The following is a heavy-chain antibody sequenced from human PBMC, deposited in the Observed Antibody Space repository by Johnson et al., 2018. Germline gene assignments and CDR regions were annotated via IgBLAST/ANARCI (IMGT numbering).Heavy chain of an antibody. V-gene: IGHV3-20*01. CDR1: GFIFDDYG. CDR3: ARADNGNAGYDGMDG. CDR2: IKWNGGST. J-gene: IGHJ6*02. D-gene: IGHD1-20*01. Sequence: EVQLVESGGGVVRPGGSLRLSCAASGFIFDDYGMSWVRQVPGKGLEWVSGIKWNGGSTGYADSVKGRFTISRNNAKNSLYLQMNSLRAEDTALYHWARADNGNAGYDGMDGGGQGTTVTVSS.